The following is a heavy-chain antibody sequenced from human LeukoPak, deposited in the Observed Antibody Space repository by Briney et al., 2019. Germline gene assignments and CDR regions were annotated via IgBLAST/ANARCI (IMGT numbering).Heavy chain of an antibody. V-gene: IGHV3-7*01. D-gene: IGHD6-25*01. CDR1: GFTFSSYW. Sequence: GGSLRLSCAASGFTFSSYWMSWVRQAPGKGLECVANIRQDGSEKYYVDSVRGRFTLSRDNAKHSLYLQMNSLRVEDTAVYYCATSAARAIESWGQGTLVTVSS. CDR3: ATSAARAIES. CDR2: IRQDGSEK. J-gene: IGHJ4*02.